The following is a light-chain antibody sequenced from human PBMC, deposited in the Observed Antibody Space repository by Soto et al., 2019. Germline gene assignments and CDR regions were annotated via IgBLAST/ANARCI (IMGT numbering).Light chain of an antibody. Sequence: DIQMTQSPSSLSASVGYRVTITCRSSQSISSYLNWYQQKPGKAPKLLIYAASSLQSGVPSRFSGSGSGTDFTLTISSLQPEDFATYYCQQSYSTLALTFGGGTKVDIK. CDR2: AAS. V-gene: IGKV1-39*01. CDR3: QQSYSTLALT. CDR1: QSISSY. J-gene: IGKJ4*01.